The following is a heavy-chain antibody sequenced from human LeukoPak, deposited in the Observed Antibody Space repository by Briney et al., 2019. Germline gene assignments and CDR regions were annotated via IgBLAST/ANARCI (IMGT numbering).Heavy chain of an antibody. CDR2: IIPILGIA. Sequence: SVKVSCKASGGTFSSYAISWVQQAPGQGLEWMGRIIPILGIANYAQKFQGRVTITADKSTSTAYMELSSLRSEDTAVYYCASTALAYCGGDCYSGNHYYYYGMDVWGQGTTVTVSS. V-gene: IGHV1-69*04. D-gene: IGHD2-21*02. CDR3: ASTALAYCGGDCYSGNHYYYYGMDV. J-gene: IGHJ6*02. CDR1: GGTFSSYA.